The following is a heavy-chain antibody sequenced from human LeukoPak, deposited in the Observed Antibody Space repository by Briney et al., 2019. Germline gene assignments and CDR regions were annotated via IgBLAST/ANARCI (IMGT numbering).Heavy chain of an antibody. CDR3: ATSNHVAPALGYFDS. D-gene: IGHD5-18*01. V-gene: IGHV3-23*01. J-gene: IGHJ4*02. CDR1: GFTFSSYG. CDR2: ISGNGGST. Sequence: GGSLRLSCTASGFTFSSYGMDWVRQAPGKGLEWVSVISGNGGSTYYAESVKGRFTISRDNSKNTLYLQMNSLRAENTAVYYCATSNHVAPALGYFDSWGQGTLVTVSS.